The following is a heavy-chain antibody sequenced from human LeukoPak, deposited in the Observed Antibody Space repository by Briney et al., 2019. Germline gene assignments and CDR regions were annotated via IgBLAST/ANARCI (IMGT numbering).Heavy chain of an antibody. Sequence: PGRSLRLSCSASGFSFSSYGMHWVRQAPGKGLEWVAVIWNDRSHQYYADSEKGRFTISRDNSRNTVYLQMNRLRVDDTAVYYCARDATEYGDSHFDWWGQGTLVTVSS. J-gene: IGHJ4*02. V-gene: IGHV3-33*01. CDR3: ARDATEYGDSHFDW. D-gene: IGHD4-17*01. CDR2: IWNDRSHQ. CDR1: GFSFSSYG.